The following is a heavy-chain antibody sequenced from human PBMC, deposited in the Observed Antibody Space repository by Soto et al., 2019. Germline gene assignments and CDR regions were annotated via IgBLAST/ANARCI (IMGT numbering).Heavy chain of an antibody. Sequence: GGSLRLSCAASGFTFSSYAMSWVRQAPGKGLEWVSAISGSGGSTYYADSVEGRFTISRDNSKNTLYLQMNSLRAEDTAVYYCAKGGYYDSSGYYDYWGQGTLVTVSS. J-gene: IGHJ4*02. V-gene: IGHV3-23*01. D-gene: IGHD3-22*01. CDR3: AKGGYYDSSGYYDY. CDR2: ISGSGGST. CDR1: GFTFSSYA.